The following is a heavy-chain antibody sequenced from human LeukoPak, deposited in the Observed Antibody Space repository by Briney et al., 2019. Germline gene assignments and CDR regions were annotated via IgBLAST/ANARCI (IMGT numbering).Heavy chain of an antibody. D-gene: IGHD5-18*01. CDR3: APPAVDTTLAYYFDY. V-gene: IGHV3-33*01. Sequence: PGRSPRLSCAASGFTFSSYGMHWVRQAPGKGLEWVAVLWSDGSNKYYADSVKGRFTISRDNSKNTLYLQMNSLRAEDTAVYYCAPPAVDTTLAYYFDYWGQGTLVTVSS. J-gene: IGHJ4*02. CDR1: GFTFSSYG. CDR2: LWSDGSNK.